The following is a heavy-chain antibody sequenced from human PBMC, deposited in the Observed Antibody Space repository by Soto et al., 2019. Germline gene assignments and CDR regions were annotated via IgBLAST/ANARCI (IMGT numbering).Heavy chain of an antibody. CDR3: ARDRCKLVMDTISPSGDYILGY. J-gene: IGHJ4*02. D-gene: IGHD5-18*01. CDR1: GCSVSSCG. Sequence: SLSLTCAASGCSVSSCGRHWVRQAQGTGQEWEAVISYDGSNKYYAYSVKRRFTISRDNSKNTLYLQMNSLRAEDTDVYYCARDRCKLVMDTISPSGDYILGYWGQGTLVTV. CDR2: ISYDGSNK. V-gene: IGHV3-30-3*01.